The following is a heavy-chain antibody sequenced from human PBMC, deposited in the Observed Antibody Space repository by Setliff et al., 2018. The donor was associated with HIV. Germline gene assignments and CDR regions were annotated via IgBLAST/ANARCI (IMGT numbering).Heavy chain of an antibody. Sequence: SETLSLTCGVSGYSLTSGYYWGWIRQPPGKGLEWIGSIHDSGRTYYNPSLKSRVTISVDTSKNQFSLKLNSVTAADTAVYYCARAPPGIQNDAFDVWGQGTMVTVSS. CDR1: GYSLTSGYY. CDR2: IHDSGRT. V-gene: IGHV4-38-2*01. CDR3: ARAPPGIQNDAFDV. J-gene: IGHJ3*01.